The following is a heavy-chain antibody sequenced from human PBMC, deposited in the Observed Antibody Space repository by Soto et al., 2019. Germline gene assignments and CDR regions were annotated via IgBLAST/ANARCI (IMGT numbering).Heavy chain of an antibody. D-gene: IGHD6-25*01. CDR1: GWSFSGYY. Sequence: PSETLSVTCAVYGWSFSGYYWSWIRQPPGKGLEWIGEINHSGFANYNPSLKSRVTMSADTSKNQFSLKLSSVTAADTAVYYCARFPCESSDCTNPRYFASWAQGTLVPVAS. V-gene: IGHV4-34*01. CDR3: ARFPCESSDCTNPRYFAS. J-gene: IGHJ4*02. CDR2: INHSGFA.